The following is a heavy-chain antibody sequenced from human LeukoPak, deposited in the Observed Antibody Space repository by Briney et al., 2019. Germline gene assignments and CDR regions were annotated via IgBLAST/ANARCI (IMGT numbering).Heavy chain of an antibody. D-gene: IGHD2-2*01. Sequence: SGTLSLTCAISGASISSTNWWIWVRQPPGKGLEWIGEMHHSGRTNYNPSLKSRITISVDKSKNQVFLRLNSVAAADTALYYCARAQEGCSRASCYLEPWGQGTLATVSS. V-gene: IGHV4-4*02. CDR1: GASISSTNW. J-gene: IGHJ5*02. CDR2: MHHSGRT. CDR3: ARAQEGCSRASCYLEP.